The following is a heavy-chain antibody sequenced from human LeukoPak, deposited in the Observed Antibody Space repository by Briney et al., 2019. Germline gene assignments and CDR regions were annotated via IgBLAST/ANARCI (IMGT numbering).Heavy chain of an antibody. Sequence: PGGSLRLSCAASGFTFSSYGMHWVRQAPGKGLEWVAVISYDGSNKYYADSVKGRFTISRDNAKNSLYLQMNSLRAEDTAVYYCARDRGLPDYYDSSGRGDYWGQGTLVTVSS. J-gene: IGHJ4*02. CDR3: ARDRGLPDYYDSSGRGDY. CDR2: ISYDGSNK. D-gene: IGHD3-22*01. V-gene: IGHV3-30*03. CDR1: GFTFSSYG.